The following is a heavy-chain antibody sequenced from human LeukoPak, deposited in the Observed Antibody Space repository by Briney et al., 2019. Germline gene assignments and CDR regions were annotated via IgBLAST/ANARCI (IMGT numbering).Heavy chain of an antibody. CDR3: ARGGDGYNYGRYFDY. CDR1: GGSISSYY. Sequence: PSETLSLTCTVSGGSISSYYWSWIRQPPGKGLEWIGYIYYSGSTNYNPSLKSRVTISVDTSKNQFSLKPRSVTAADTAVYYCARGGDGYNYGRYFDYWGQGTLVTVSS. D-gene: IGHD5-24*01. CDR2: IYYSGST. V-gene: IGHV4-59*01. J-gene: IGHJ4*02.